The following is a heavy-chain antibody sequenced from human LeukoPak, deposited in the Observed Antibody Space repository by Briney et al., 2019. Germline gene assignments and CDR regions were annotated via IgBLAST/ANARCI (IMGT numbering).Heavy chain of an antibody. J-gene: IGHJ4*02. CDR3: ARGAFSGSSRYYFDY. V-gene: IGHV3-30-3*01. Sequence: GGSLRLSCAASGFTFSSYAMHWVRQAPGKGLEWVAVISYDGSNKYYADSVKGRFTISRDNSKNTLYLQMNSLRAEDTAVYYCARGAFSGSSRYYFDYWGQGTLVTVSS. D-gene: IGHD3-10*01. CDR1: GFTFSSYA. CDR2: ISYDGSNK.